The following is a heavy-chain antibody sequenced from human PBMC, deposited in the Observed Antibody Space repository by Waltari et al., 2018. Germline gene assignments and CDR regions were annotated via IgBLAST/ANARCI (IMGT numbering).Heavy chain of an antibody. J-gene: IGHJ4*02. V-gene: IGHV3-23*01. CDR1: GFTFSSYA. D-gene: IGHD2-2*01. Sequence: EVQLLESGGGLVQPGGSLRLSCAVSGFTFSSYAMTWVRQAPGKALEWVSAIGASGGSIYYSESVKGRFSISRDNSKNTIFIQLTSLRPDDTAIYYCGKDAAVAVPAAVDSWGQGTVVTVS. CDR2: IGASGGSI. CDR3: GKDAAVAVPAAVDS.